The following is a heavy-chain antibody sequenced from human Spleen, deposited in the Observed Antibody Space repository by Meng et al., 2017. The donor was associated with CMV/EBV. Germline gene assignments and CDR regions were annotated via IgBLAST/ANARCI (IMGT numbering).Heavy chain of an antibody. CDR1: GYSFTSYW. J-gene: IGHJ3*02. Sequence: GESLKISCKGSGYSFTSYWIGWVRQMPGKGLEWMGIIYPGDSDTRYSPSFQGQVTISADKSISTAYLQWSSLKASDTAMYYCARRARFLEWFGLQDAFDIWGQGTMVTVSS. D-gene: IGHD3-3*01. CDR2: IYPGDSDT. V-gene: IGHV5-51*01. CDR3: ARRARFLEWFGLQDAFDI.